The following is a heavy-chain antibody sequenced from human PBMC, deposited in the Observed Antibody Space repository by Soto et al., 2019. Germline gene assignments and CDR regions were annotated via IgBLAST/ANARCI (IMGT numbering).Heavy chain of an antibody. Sequence: QMQLVQSGAEVKERGSSVKISCKTSGGTFNTYALTWVRQAPGQGLEWIGGIIPIFGIKNVAQRFQGRVTINADESLTTAYMEMPSLRSDDTAVYYCAKEAGDHWGQGTLVTVSS. D-gene: IGHD3-10*01. J-gene: IGHJ4*02. CDR2: IIPIFGIK. CDR3: AKEAGDH. CDR1: GGTFNTYA. V-gene: IGHV1-69*01.